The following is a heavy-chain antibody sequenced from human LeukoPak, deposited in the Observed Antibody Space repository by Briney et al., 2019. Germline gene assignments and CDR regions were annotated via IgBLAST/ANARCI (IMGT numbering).Heavy chain of an antibody. V-gene: IGHV1-2*02. CDR3: ARGRMTTVFGSNAFDI. D-gene: IGHD4-11*01. J-gene: IGHJ3*02. CDR2: INPNSGGT. Sequence: ASVKVSCKASGYTFTGYYMHWVRQAPGQGLEWMGWINPNSGGTNYAQKFQGRVTMTRDTSTSTVYMELSSLRSEDTAVYYCARGRMTTVFGSNAFDIWGQGTMVTVSS. CDR1: GYTFTGYY.